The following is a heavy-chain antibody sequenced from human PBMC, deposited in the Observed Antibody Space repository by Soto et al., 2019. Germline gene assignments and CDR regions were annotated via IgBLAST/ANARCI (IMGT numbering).Heavy chain of an antibody. CDR2: IWYDGSNK. V-gene: IGHV3-33*01. CDR1: GFTFSSYG. Sequence: QVQLVESGGVVVQPGRSLRISCAASGFTFSSYGMHWVRQAPGKVLEWVAVIWYDGSNKYYADSVKGRFTISRDNSKNTLYLQMNSLRAEDTAVYYCARDQTGTTDYYYYGMDVWGQGTTVTVSS. CDR3: ARDQTGTTDYYYYGMDV. J-gene: IGHJ6*02. D-gene: IGHD1-7*01.